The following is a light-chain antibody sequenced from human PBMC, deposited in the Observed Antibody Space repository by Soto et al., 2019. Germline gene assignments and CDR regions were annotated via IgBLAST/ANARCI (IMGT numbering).Light chain of an antibody. CDR2: LGS. Sequence: DIVMTQSPLSLPVTPGEPASISCRSSQSLLHSNGYNYLDWYLQKPGQSPQLLIYLGSNRASGVPDRFSGSGSSTDFTLTISRVEAEDVGVYYCMQALQTPYTLGQGTKLEIK. CDR1: QSLLHSNGYNY. V-gene: IGKV2-28*01. CDR3: MQALQTPYT. J-gene: IGKJ2*01.